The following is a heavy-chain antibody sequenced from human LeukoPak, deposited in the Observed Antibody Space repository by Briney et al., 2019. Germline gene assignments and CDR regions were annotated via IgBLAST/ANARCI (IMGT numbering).Heavy chain of an antibody. CDR2: ISGSGGST. CDR1: GFIFSRYA. CDR3: AKDPRSGSYFDY. Sequence: PGGSLRLSCAASGFIFSRYAMSWVRQAPGKGLEWVSAISGSGGSTYYADSVKGRLTISRDNSKNTLYLQMNSLRAEDTAVYYCAKDPRSGSYFDYWGQGALVTVSS. D-gene: IGHD1-26*01. J-gene: IGHJ4*02. V-gene: IGHV3-23*01.